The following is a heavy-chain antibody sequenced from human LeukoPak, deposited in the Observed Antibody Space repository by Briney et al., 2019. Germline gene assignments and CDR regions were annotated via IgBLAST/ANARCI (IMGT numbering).Heavy chain of an antibody. CDR3: AKAVTYYFGSGSNPNWFDP. V-gene: IGHV3-23*01. Sequence: GGSLRLSCAASGFTFSSYAMSWVRQAPGKGLEWVSAISGSGGSTYYADSVKGRFTISRDNSKNTLYLHMNSLRAEDTAVYYCAKAVTYYFGSGSNPNWFDPWGQGTLVTVSS. CDR2: ISGSGGST. D-gene: IGHD3-10*01. CDR1: GFTFSSYA. J-gene: IGHJ5*02.